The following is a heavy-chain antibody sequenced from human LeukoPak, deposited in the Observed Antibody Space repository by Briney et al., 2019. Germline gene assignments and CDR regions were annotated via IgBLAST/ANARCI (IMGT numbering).Heavy chain of an antibody. CDR3: ARGAYGSGTYHDFDI. J-gene: IGHJ3*02. Sequence: PGRSLRLSCSASGFIFADYALTWVRQAPGKGLEWVAVIWYDGSNKYYVDSVKGRFTISRDNSKNTLYLQMNSLRAEDTAVYYCARGAYGSGTYHDFDIWGQGTMVTVSS. D-gene: IGHD3-10*01. V-gene: IGHV3-33*01. CDR1: GFIFADYA. CDR2: IWYDGSNK.